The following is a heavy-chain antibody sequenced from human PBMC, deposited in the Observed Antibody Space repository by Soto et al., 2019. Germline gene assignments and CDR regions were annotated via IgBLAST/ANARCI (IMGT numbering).Heavy chain of an antibody. CDR1: GFTFSSYD. CDR2: ISGSGGST. Sequence: PGGSLRLSCAASGFTFSSYDMHWVRQAPGKGLEWVSAISGSGGSTYYADSVKGRFTISRDNSKNTLYLQMNSLRAEDTAVYYCAKVSPQDYGDGYFDYWGQGTLVTVSS. CDR3: AKVSPQDYGDGYFDY. V-gene: IGHV3-23*01. D-gene: IGHD4-17*01. J-gene: IGHJ4*02.